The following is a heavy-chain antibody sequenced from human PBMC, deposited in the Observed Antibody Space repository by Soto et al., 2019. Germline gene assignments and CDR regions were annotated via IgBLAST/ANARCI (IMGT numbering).Heavy chain of an antibody. Sequence: QVQLQQWGAGLLKPSETVSLTCAVSCGSFSGYYWSWIRQPPGKGLEWIGEINHSGSTNYNPSLKSRVTMSVDTSKNQFSLKLSSVTAADTAVYYCARTSRFDCWGQGTLVTVSS. D-gene: IGHD6-6*01. CDR3: ARTSRFDC. J-gene: IGHJ4*02. CDR1: CGSFSGYY. V-gene: IGHV4-34*01. CDR2: INHSGST.